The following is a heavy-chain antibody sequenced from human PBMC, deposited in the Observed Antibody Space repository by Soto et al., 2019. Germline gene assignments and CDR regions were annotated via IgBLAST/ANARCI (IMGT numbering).Heavy chain of an antibody. CDR1: GGTFSSYT. CDR3: AREGLHIVVVTAILEGFGWFYP. J-gene: IGHJ5*02. D-gene: IGHD2-21*02. Sequence: QVQLVQSGAEVKKPGSSVKVSCKASGGTFSSYTISWVRQAPGQGLEWMGRIIPILGIANYAQKFQGRVTITADKSTSTAYMELSSLRSEGTAVYYCAREGLHIVVVTAILEGFGWFYPWGQRTLVTVSS. V-gene: IGHV1-69*08. CDR2: IIPILGIA.